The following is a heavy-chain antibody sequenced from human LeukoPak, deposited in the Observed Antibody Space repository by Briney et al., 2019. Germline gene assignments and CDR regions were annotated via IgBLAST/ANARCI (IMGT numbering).Heavy chain of an antibody. V-gene: IGHV3-48*01. CDR3: ARDPIAVADLGVY. CDR1: GFTFSSYA. Sequence: GGALRLSCAASGFTFSSYAMSWVRQAPGKGLERVSYIRSSSSTIYYADSVKGRFTISRDNAKNSLYLQMNSLRAEDTAVYYCARDPIAVADLGVYWGQGTLVTVSS. CDR2: IRSSSSTI. D-gene: IGHD6-19*01. J-gene: IGHJ4*02.